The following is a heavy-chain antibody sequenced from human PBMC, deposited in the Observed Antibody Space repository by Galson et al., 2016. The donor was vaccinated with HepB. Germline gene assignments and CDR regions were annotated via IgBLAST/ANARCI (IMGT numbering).Heavy chain of an antibody. Sequence: SLRLSCAASGFIFRNYQMSWVRQAPGKGPEWVSVIYSGGNTYYGDSVKGRFTISRDSSKNTVYLQLNSLRAEDTAVYYCARGPLGEFQSYYFDQWGQGTLVTVSS. CDR1: GFIFRNYQ. D-gene: IGHD3-16*01. CDR2: IYSGGNT. V-gene: IGHV3-53*01. J-gene: IGHJ4*02. CDR3: ARGPLGEFQSYYFDQ.